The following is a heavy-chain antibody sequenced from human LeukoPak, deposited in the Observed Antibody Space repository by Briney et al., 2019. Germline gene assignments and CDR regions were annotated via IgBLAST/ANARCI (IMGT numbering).Heavy chain of an antibody. V-gene: IGHV1-46*01. J-gene: IGHJ4*02. Sequence: VASVKVSCKSSGYTFTSYYMHWVRQAPGQGLEWMGIINPSGGSTIYAQKFQGRVTMTRDTSTSTVYMELSSLRSEDTAVYYCARMYRPYYFDYWGQGTLVTVSS. CDR3: ARMYRPYYFDY. CDR2: INPSGGST. D-gene: IGHD1-26*01. CDR1: GYTFTSYY.